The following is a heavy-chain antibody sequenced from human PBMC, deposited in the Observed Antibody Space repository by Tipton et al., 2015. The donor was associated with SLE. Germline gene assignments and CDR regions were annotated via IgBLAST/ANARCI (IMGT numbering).Heavy chain of an antibody. V-gene: IGHV3-21*01. Sequence: SLRLSCAASGFTFDDYAMHWVRQAPGKGLGWVSSISISSSYIYYAESVKGRLTISRDNAKNSLYLQMNSLRAEDTAVYYCAGDHRVATIASEQWLVFDYWGQGTLVTVSS. CDR2: ISISSSYI. D-gene: IGHD5-12*01. CDR1: GFTFDDYA. CDR3: AGDHRVATIASEQWLVFDY. J-gene: IGHJ4*02.